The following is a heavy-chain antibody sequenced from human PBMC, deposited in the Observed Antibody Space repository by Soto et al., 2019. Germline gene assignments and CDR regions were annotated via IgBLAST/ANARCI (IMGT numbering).Heavy chain of an antibody. Sequence: EVQLLESGGGLVQPGGSLTLSCAASGFTFTNYAMSWVRQAPGKGLEWVSGISSGGDTYYADSVKGRFTISRDNSKNTLYLQMNSLRAEDTAVYYCAKVVDDSSPNAFDIWGQGTMVTVSS. CDR3: AKVVDDSSPNAFDI. D-gene: IGHD3-22*01. CDR2: ISSGGDT. V-gene: IGHV3-23*01. J-gene: IGHJ3*02. CDR1: GFTFTNYA.